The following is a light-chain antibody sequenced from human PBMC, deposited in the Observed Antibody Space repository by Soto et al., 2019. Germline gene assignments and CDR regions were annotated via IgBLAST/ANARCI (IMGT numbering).Light chain of an antibody. Sequence: QSVLTQPPSASGTHGQTITISCSGSSFNIGRETVHWYQQFPGTAPKLLIYSSDQRPSGVPDRFSGSNSGNTATLTISGTQAMDEADYYCQAWDSSTAVFGGGTKLTVL. V-gene: IGLV1-44*01. CDR2: SSD. CDR1: SFNIGRET. CDR3: QAWDSSTAV. J-gene: IGLJ2*01.